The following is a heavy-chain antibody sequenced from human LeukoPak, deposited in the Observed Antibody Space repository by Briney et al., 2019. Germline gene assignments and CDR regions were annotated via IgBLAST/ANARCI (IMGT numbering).Heavy chain of an antibody. J-gene: IGHJ4*02. D-gene: IGHD1-26*01. CDR2: TYYRSKWNN. V-gene: IGHV6-1*01. Sequence: QTLSLTCAISGDSVSSNSAVWNWIRLSPSRGLEWLGRTYYRSKWNNHYAVSVKSRITINPATSKNQFSLQLNSVTPEDTAVYYCARDAVGSSYFDYWGQGTLVTVSS. CDR1: GDSVSSNSAV. CDR3: ARDAVGSSYFDY.